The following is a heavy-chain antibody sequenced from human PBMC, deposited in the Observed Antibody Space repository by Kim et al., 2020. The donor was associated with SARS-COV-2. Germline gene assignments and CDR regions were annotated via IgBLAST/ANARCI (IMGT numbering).Heavy chain of an antibody. J-gene: IGHJ6*02. CDR1: GFTFSSYA. Sequence: GGSLRLSCAASGFTFSSYAMHWVRQAPGKGLEWVAVISYDGSNKYYADSVKGRFTISRDNSKNTLYLQMNSLRAEDTAVYYCARDLDSSSLYRAPNYYYYGMDVWGQGTTVTVSS. D-gene: IGHD6-13*01. V-gene: IGHV3-30-3*01. CDR3: ARDLDSSSLYRAPNYYYYGMDV. CDR2: ISYDGSNK.